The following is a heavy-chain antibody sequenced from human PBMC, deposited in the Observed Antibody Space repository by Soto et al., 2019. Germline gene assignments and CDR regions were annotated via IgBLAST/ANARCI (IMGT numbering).Heavy chain of an antibody. D-gene: IGHD3-22*01. Sequence: ASVKVSCTDSGYTFTSYGISWVRQAPGQGLEWMGWISAYNGNTNYAQKLQGRVTMTTDTSTSTAYMELRSLRSDDTAVYYCARDSYYDSSGRNPYYFDYWGQGTLVTVSS. CDR3: ARDSYYDSSGRNPYYFDY. J-gene: IGHJ4*02. CDR2: ISAYNGNT. CDR1: GYTFTSYG. V-gene: IGHV1-18*01.